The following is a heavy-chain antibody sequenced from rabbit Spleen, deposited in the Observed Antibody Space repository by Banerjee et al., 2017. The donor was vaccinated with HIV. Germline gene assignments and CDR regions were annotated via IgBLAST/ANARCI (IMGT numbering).Heavy chain of an antibody. J-gene: IGHJ4*01. CDR2: IAGSSSGFT. CDR3: ARDGTGGSYFAL. V-gene: IGHV1S45*01. D-gene: IGHD8-1*01. CDR1: GFSFSSSDY. Sequence: QEQLAESGGGLVKPEGSLALTCKASGFSFSSSDYICWVRQAPGKGLEWISCIAGSSSGFTYSATWAKGRFTISKTSSTTVTLQMTSLTAADTATYFCARDGTGGSYFALWGPGTLVTVS.